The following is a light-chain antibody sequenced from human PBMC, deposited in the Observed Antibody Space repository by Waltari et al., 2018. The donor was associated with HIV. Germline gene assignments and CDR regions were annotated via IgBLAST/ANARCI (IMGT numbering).Light chain of an antibody. J-gene: IGLJ3*02. CDR3: QSYDSSLSSVL. Sequence: QSVLTQPPSVSGAPGQRVTISCTGGGSNIGAGYDVHWYQHLPASAPKLLIFGSTNRPFGVPDRFSGSKSDTSASLAITALQAEDGADYYYQSYDSSLSSVLFGGGTKLTVL. V-gene: IGLV1-40*01. CDR2: GST. CDR1: GSNIGAGYD.